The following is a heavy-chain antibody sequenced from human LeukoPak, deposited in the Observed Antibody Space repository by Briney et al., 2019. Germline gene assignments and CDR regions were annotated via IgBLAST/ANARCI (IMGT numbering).Heavy chain of an antibody. V-gene: IGHV3-49*03. CDR3: TRGSFIGKYYFDY. CDR1: GFTFGDYA. CDR2: IRSKAYGGTT. D-gene: IGHD1-26*01. Sequence: GGSLRLSCTASGFTFGDYAMSWFRQAPGKGLEWVGFIRSKAYGGTTEYAASVKGRFTISRDDSKSIAYLQMNSLKTEDTAVYYCTRGSFIGKYYFDYWGQGTLVTASS. J-gene: IGHJ4*02.